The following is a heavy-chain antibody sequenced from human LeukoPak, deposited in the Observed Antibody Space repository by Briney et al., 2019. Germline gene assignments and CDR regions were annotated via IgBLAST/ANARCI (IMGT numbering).Heavy chain of an antibody. CDR1: GYTFTSYG. Sequence: ASVKVSCKASGYTFTSYGISWVRQATGQGLEWMGWMNPNSGNTGYAQKFQGRVTMTRNTSISTAYMELSSLRSEDTAVYYCARGNVERRVFYYYYGMDVWGQGTTVTVSS. J-gene: IGHJ6*02. CDR3: ARGNVERRVFYYYYGMDV. D-gene: IGHD1-1*01. V-gene: IGHV1-8*02. CDR2: MNPNSGNT.